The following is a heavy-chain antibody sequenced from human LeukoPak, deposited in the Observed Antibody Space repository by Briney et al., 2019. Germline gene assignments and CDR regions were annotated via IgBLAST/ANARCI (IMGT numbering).Heavy chain of an antibody. J-gene: IGHJ4*02. CDR1: GFIFSIYG. D-gene: IGHD3-3*01. CDR2: IWSDGSNR. Sequence: RGSLRLSCAASGFIFSIYGMHWVRQAPGKGLEWVAAIWSDGSNRYYADSVKGRFTISRDNSKNTLFLELNSLRVEDTGVYYCAKDGMESYYLANWGQGSMVTVSS. CDR3: AKDGMESYYLAN. V-gene: IGHV3-33*06.